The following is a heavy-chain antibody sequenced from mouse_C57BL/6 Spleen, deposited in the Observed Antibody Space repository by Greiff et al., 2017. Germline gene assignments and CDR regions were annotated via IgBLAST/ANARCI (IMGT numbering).Heavy chain of an antibody. Sequence: VQLQQPGAELVRPGSSVKLSCKASGYTFTSYWMHWVKQRPIQGLEWIGNIDPSDSETHYNQKFKDKATLTVDKSSSTAYMQLSSLTSEDSAVYYCARDYGSSWFAYGGQGTLVTVSA. CDR3: ARDYGSSWFAY. CDR2: IDPSDSET. CDR1: GYTFTSYW. D-gene: IGHD1-1*01. J-gene: IGHJ3*01. V-gene: IGHV1-52*01.